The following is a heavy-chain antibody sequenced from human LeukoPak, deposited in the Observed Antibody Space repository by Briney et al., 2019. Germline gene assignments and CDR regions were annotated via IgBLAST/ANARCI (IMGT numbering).Heavy chain of an antibody. CDR3: ARSDRLTIFDAHFDY. CDR2: IRYDGSNK. CDR1: GFTFSSYG. D-gene: IGHD3-3*01. J-gene: IGHJ4*02. V-gene: IGHV3-30*02. Sequence: PGGSLRLSCAASGFTFSSYGMHWVRQAPGKGLEWVAFIRYDGSNKYYADSVKGRFTISRDNSKNTLYLQMNSLRAEDTAVYYCARSDRLTIFDAHFDYWGQGTLVTVSS.